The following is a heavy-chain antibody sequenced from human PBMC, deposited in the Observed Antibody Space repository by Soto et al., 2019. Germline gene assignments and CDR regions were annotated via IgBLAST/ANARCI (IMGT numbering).Heavy chain of an antibody. CDR2: MNPNSGNT. D-gene: IGHD3-9*01. CDR3: AGVGPQYFDPPEMDV. Sequence: QVQLVQSGAEVKKPGASVKVSCKASGYTFTSYDINWVRQATGQGLEWMGWMNPNSGNTGYAQKFQGRVTMTRNTAIGTDDRELSSVRSEDTAVSYCAGVGPQYFDPPEMDVWGQGTTVTVSS. J-gene: IGHJ6*02. V-gene: IGHV1-8*01. CDR1: GYTFTSYD.